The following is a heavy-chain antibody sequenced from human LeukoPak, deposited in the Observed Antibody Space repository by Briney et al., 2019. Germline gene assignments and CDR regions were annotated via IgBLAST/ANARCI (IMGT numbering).Heavy chain of an antibody. CDR1: GFTFSDYY. Sequence: GGSLRLSCAASGFTFSDYYMSWIRQAPGKGLEWVSYISSSGSTIYYADSVKGRFTISRDNAKNSLYLQMNSLRAEDTAVYYCARGGVLIWRGDLGHNWFDPWGQGTLVTVSS. V-gene: IGHV3-11*04. CDR3: ARGGVLIWRGDLGHNWFDP. CDR2: ISSSGSTI. J-gene: IGHJ5*02. D-gene: IGHD3-10*01.